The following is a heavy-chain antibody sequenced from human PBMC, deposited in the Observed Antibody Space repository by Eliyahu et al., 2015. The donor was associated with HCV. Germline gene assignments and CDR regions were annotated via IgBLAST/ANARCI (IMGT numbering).Heavy chain of an antibody. V-gene: IGHV3-72*01. J-gene: IGHJ4*02. CDR3: ARVGYGMVTIDY. CDR2: TXNKANSYTT. Sequence: EVQLVESGGGXVQPGGSLRLSCAASGFTFSDHYMDWVRQAPGXGLEWVGRTXNKANSYTTEYAASVKGRFTISRDDSKNSLYLQMNSLKTEDTAVYYCARVGYGMVTIDYWGQGTLVTVSS. CDR1: GFTFSDHY. D-gene: IGHD5-18*01.